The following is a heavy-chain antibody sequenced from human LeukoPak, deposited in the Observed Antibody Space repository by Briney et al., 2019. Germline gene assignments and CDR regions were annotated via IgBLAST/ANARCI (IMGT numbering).Heavy chain of an antibody. CDR1: GYTFTGYY. CDR2: INPNSGGT. J-gene: IGHJ5*02. V-gene: IGHV1-2*02. D-gene: IGHD6-25*01. Sequence: GASVKVSCKASGYTFTGYYMHWVRQAPEQGLEWMGWINPNSGGTNYAQKFQGRVTMTRDTSISTAYMELSRLRSDDTAVYYCARNFWRGSAEKTNWFDPWGQGTLVTVSS. CDR3: ARNFWRGSAEKTNWFDP.